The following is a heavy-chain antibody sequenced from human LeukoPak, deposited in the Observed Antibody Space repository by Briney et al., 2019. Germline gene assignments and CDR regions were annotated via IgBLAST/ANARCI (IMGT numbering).Heavy chain of an antibody. V-gene: IGHV5-51*01. CDR2: IYPGDSDT. Sequence: GESLKSSCRASGYNFITYLIAWVRQMPGKGLEWMGVIYPGDSDTRYSPSFQGQVTISADKSISTAYLQWSSLQASDTTIYYCARAPETSSFGDSYRDYWGQGTLVTVSS. CDR3: ARAPETSSFGDSYRDY. J-gene: IGHJ4*01. CDR1: GYNFITYL. D-gene: IGHD2-21*02.